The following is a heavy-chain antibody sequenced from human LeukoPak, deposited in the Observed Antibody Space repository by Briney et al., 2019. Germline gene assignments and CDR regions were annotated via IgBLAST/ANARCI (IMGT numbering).Heavy chain of an antibody. J-gene: IGHJ1*01. CDR1: GGSISNYY. D-gene: IGHD6-13*01. CDR3: ARHGGYSSPYHH. V-gene: IGHV4-59*08. CDR2: IYYSGTT. Sequence: PSETLSLTCTVSGGSISNYYWSWIRQPPGKGLECMGYIYYSGTTNYNPSLKSRVTISVDTSKNQFSLKLSSVTAADTAVYYCARHGGYSSPYHHWGQGTLVTVSS.